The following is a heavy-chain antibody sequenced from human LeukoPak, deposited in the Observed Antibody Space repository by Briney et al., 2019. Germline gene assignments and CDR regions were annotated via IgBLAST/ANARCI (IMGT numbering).Heavy chain of an antibody. V-gene: IGHV1-69*13. J-gene: IGHJ6*02. Sequence: SVKVSCKASGGSFSNYAISWVRQAPGQGLEWMGGIVPILSTTNYARKFQGRVTMTAGESTSTAYMELSSLRSDDTAVYYCARGPPPYTEGDLSYYYGLDVWGQGTTVTVSS. CDR2: IVPILSTT. CDR3: ARGPPPYTEGDLSYYYGLDV. D-gene: IGHD3-16*01. CDR1: GGSFSNYA.